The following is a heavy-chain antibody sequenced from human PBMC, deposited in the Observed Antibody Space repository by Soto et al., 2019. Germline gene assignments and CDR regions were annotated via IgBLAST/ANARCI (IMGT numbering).Heavy chain of an antibody. D-gene: IGHD3-3*01. CDR3: ARESEEGFLEWLPFLKRRNPSPWFDP. CDR2: IYYSGST. CDR1: GGSISSYY. Sequence: SETLSLTCTVSGGSISSYYWSWIRQPPGKGLEWIGYIYYSGSTNYNPSLKSRVTISVDTSKNQFSLKLSSVTAADTAVYYCARESEEGFLEWLPFLKRRNPSPWFDPWRQGILVTVS. V-gene: IGHV4-59*01. J-gene: IGHJ5*02.